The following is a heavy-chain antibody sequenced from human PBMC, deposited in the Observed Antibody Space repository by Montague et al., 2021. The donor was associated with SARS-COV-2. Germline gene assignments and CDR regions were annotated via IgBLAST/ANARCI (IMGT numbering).Heavy chain of an antibody. J-gene: IGHJ6*02. CDR3: ARDPCRQPLLYPIGDYYYGMDV. V-gene: IGHV4-39*07. Sequence: SETLSLTCTVSGGSISSSSYYWGWIRQAPGKGLEWIGSIYYSGSTYYNPSLKSRVTISVDTSKNQFSLKLSSVTAADTAVYYCARDPCRQPLLYPIGDYYYGMDVWGQGTTVTVSS. CDR2: IYYSGST. D-gene: IGHD2-2*02. CDR1: GGSISSSSYY.